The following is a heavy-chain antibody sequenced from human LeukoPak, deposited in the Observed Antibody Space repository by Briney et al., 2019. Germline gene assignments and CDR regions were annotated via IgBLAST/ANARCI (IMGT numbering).Heavy chain of an antibody. CDR3: ARVSHVVFAFDI. D-gene: IGHD2-8*02. Sequence: SETLSLTCTVSGGSISSYYWSWIRQPAGNGLEWIGRIYTSGSTNYNPSLKSRVTMSVDTSKNQFSLELSSVTAADTAVYYCARVSHVVFAFDIWGQGTMVTVSS. CDR1: GGSISSYY. J-gene: IGHJ3*02. CDR2: IYTSGST. V-gene: IGHV4-4*07.